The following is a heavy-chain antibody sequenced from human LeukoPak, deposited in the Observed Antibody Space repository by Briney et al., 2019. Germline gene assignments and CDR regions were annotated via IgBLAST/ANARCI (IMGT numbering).Heavy chain of an antibody. CDR2: ISGSGGST. V-gene: IGHV3-23*01. CDR3: AKDSRAYCGGDCSRGDAFDI. D-gene: IGHD2-21*02. J-gene: IGHJ3*02. CDR1: GFTFSSYA. Sequence: PGGSLSLSCAASGFTFSSYAMSWVRQAPGKGLEWVSAISGSGGSTYYADSVKGRFTISRDNSKNTLYLQMNSLRAEDTAVYYCAKDSRAYCGGDCSRGDAFDIWGQGTMVTVSS.